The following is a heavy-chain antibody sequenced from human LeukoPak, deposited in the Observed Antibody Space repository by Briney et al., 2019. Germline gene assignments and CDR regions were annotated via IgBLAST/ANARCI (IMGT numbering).Heavy chain of an antibody. V-gene: IGHV4-39*07. CDR3: AATYYYDSSGYYSQGFDP. D-gene: IGHD3-22*01. J-gene: IGHJ5*02. CDR2: FSYTGNT. Sequence: SETLSLTCNVSGGSINSSSYYWAWIRQPPGKGLEWIGTFSYTGNTYSSPSLKSRVTISVDTSKNQFSLKLSSVTAADTAVYYCAATYYYDSSGYYSQGFDPWGQGTLVTVSS. CDR1: GGSINSSSYY.